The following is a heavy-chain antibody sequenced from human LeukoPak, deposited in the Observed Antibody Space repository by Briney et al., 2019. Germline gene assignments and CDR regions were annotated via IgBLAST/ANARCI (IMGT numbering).Heavy chain of an antibody. D-gene: IGHD3-16*01. J-gene: IGHJ5*02. CDR2: IYYSGST. V-gene: IGHV4-39*07. Sequence: SETLSLTCTVSGGSISSSSYYWGWIRQPPGKGLEWIGSIYYSGSTYYNPSRKSRVTISVDTSKNQFSLKLSSVTAADTAVSSCARDAITFRGVLNWFDPWGQGTLVTVSS. CDR1: GGSISSSSYY. CDR3: ARDAITFRGVLNWFDP.